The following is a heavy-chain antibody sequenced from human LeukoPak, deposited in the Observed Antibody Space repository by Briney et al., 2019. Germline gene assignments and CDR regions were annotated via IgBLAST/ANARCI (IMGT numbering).Heavy chain of an antibody. J-gene: IGHJ5*02. CDR2: INHSGST. CDR1: GGSISSYY. D-gene: IGHD2-2*01. V-gene: IGHV4-34*01. Sequence: SETLSLTCTVSGGSISSYYWSWIRQPPGKGLEWIGEINHSGSTNYNPSLKSRVTISVDTSENQFSLKLSSVTAADTAVYYCARGGAGIVVVLVRGWFDPWGQGTLVTVSS. CDR3: ARGGAGIVVVLVRGWFDP.